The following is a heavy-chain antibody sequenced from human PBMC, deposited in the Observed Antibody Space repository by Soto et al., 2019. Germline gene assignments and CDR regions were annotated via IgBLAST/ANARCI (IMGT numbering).Heavy chain of an antibody. V-gene: IGHV1-69*01. CDR3: ARGWNDVPQ. D-gene: IGHD1-1*01. J-gene: IGHJ4*02. Sequence: QVQLVQSGAELKKPGSSVKVACKASGGTFSSYVISWVRQAPGQGLECMGGIIPISGRANYAPNFQGRVSMTADESTTTVYMELSSLRSEDSAVYYCARGWNDVPQWGQGNLVTVSS. CDR1: GGTFSSYV. CDR2: IIPISGRA.